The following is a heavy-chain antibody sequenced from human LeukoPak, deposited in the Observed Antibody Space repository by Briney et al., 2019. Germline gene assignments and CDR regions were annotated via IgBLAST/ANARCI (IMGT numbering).Heavy chain of an antibody. CDR1: GFTVSSNY. J-gene: IGHJ5*01. D-gene: IGHD5-24*01. Sequence: GGSLRLSCAASGFTVSSNYMSWVRQAPGKGLEWVSVIYSGGSTYYADSVKGRFTISSDNSKNTLYLQMNSLRAEDTAVYYCAKERWVRTRRFIDSWGQGTLVTVSS. CDR2: IYSGGST. CDR3: AKERWVRTRRFIDS. V-gene: IGHV3-66*01.